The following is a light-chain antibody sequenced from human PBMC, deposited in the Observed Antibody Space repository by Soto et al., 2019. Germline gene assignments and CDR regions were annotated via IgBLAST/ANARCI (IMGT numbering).Light chain of an antibody. Sequence: EIVLTQSPDTLSLSPGESATLSCRASQSVSSTYLAWYQQKPGRAPRLLIYGASTRATGIPDRFIGSGSGTDFTLTITRLEPEDFAVFYCQQYDNSTTFGQGTRLEIE. CDR2: GAS. CDR1: QSVSSTY. J-gene: IGKJ5*01. V-gene: IGKV3-20*01. CDR3: QQYDNSTT.